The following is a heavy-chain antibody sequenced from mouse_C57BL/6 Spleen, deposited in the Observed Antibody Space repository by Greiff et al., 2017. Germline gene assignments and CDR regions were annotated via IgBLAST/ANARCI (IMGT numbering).Heavy chain of an antibody. CDR1: GFTFSSYA. CDR2: ISDGGSYT. J-gene: IGHJ1*03. V-gene: IGHV5-4*01. CDR3: ARERNWYFDG. Sequence: EVKLMESGGGLVKPGGSLKLSCAASGFTFSSYAMSWVRQTPEKRLEWVATISDGGSYTYYPDNVQGRFTISRDNAKNNLYLQMSHLKSEDTAMYYCARERNWYFDGWGTGTTVTVSS.